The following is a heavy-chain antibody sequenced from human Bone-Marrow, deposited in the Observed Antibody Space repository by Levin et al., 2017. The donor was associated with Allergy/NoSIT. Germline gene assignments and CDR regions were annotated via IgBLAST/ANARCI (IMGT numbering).Heavy chain of an antibody. Sequence: SGPTLVKPTQTLTLTCTFSGFSLSTSGVGVGWIRQPPGKALEWLALIYWTDDKRYSPSLKSRLTITKDTSKNQVVLTMTNMDPVDTATYYCAHSLGYGTFHYFYGTDVWGQGATVTVSS. J-gene: IGHJ6*02. D-gene: IGHD2-2*03. V-gene: IGHV2-5*01. CDR2: IYWTDDK. CDR3: AHSLGYGTFHYFYGTDV. CDR1: GFSLSTSGVG.